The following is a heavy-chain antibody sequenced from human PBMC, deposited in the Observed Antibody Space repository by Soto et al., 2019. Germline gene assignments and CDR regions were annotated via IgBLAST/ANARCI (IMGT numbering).Heavy chain of an antibody. Sequence: PSETLSSTCPVSGGSISSSSYYWGWIRQPPVKVLEWIGSIYYSGSTYYNPSLKSRVTISVDTSKNQFSLKLSSVTAADTAVYYCARPPPHSYGGKGDPWFDPWGQGSLVTVSS. V-gene: IGHV4-39*01. CDR3: ARPPPHSYGGKGDPWFDP. CDR2: IYYSGST. CDR1: GGSISSSSYY. J-gene: IGHJ5*02. D-gene: IGHD4-17*01.